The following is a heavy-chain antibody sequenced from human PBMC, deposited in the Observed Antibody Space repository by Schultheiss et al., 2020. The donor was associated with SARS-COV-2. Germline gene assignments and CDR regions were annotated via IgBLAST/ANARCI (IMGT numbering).Heavy chain of an antibody. V-gene: IGHV4-30-4*01. CDR3: ARHNTVTTAWFDY. CDR1: GGSISSGDYY. CDR2: ICYSGST. Sequence: SQTLSLTCPVSGGSISSGDYYWGWIRQPPGKGLEWIGYICYSGSTYYNPSLKSRVTISVDTSKNQFSLKLSSVTAADTAVYYCARHNTVTTAWFDYWGQGALVTVSS. J-gene: IGHJ4*02. D-gene: IGHD4-17*01.